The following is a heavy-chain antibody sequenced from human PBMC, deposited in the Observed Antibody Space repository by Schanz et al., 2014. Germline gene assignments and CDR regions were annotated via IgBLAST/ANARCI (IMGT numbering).Heavy chain of an antibody. CDR3: ASDFWSGYSDYYYGLDV. CDR1: GYTLTAYY. D-gene: IGHD3-3*01. V-gene: IGHV1-2*02. Sequence: QVQLVQSGAEVKKPGASVKVSCKASGYTLTAYYMHWVRQAPGQGLEWMGWINPDSGGTNYAQKFQGRVTMTRDMSINTAYMELSRLRSDDSAVYYCASDFWSGYSDYYYGLDVWGQGTTVTVSS. J-gene: IGHJ6*02. CDR2: INPDSGGT.